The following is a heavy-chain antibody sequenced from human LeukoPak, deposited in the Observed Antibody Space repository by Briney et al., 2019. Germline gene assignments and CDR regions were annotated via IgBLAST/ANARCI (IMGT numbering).Heavy chain of an antibody. Sequence: PGGSLRLSCAASGFTFSTYSMNWVRQAPGKGLEWVSSISSSGNSMYYADSVKGRFTISRDNAKNSLHLQMNSLRAEDTAVYYCARDLFDDYSLDYWGQGTLVTVSS. J-gene: IGHJ4*02. CDR3: ARDLFDDYSLDY. CDR1: GFTFSTYS. V-gene: IGHV3-21*06. D-gene: IGHD3-16*01. CDR2: ISSSGNSM.